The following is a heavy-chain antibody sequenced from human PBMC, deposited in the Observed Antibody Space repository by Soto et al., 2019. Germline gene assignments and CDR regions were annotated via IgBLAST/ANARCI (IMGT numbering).Heavy chain of an antibody. Sequence: QVQLQESGPGLVKPSQTLSLTCTVSGGYISSGGYYWSWLRQHPGKGLEWIGYIYYSGSTYYNPSLKSRFTISVDTSKNQFSLKLSSVTAADTAVYYCARVGGNSVVVPAAAPLPHYGMDVWGQGTTVPVSS. V-gene: IGHV4-31*03. CDR1: GGYISSGGYY. CDR3: ARVGGNSVVVPAAAPLPHYGMDV. D-gene: IGHD2-2*01. J-gene: IGHJ6*02. CDR2: IYYSGST.